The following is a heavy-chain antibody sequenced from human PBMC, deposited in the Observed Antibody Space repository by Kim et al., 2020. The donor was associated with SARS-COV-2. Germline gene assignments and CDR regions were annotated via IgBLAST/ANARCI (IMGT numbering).Heavy chain of an antibody. CDR2: T. V-gene: IGHV3-23*01. Sequence: TYYAGSVKGRFTISRDNSKNTLCLQMNSLRADDTALYYCAKDRPGGDAFDIWGQGTTVTVSS. D-gene: IGHD3-16*01. J-gene: IGHJ3*02. CDR3: AKDRPGGDAFDI.